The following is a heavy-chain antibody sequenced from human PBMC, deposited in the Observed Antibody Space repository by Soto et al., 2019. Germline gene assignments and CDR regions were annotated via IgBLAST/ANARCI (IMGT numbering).Heavy chain of an antibody. D-gene: IGHD3-22*01. CDR3: AREAHYYDSSGYYGLQYGMDV. CDR1: GYTFTGYY. CDR2: INPNSGGT. V-gene: IGHV1-2*02. J-gene: IGHJ6*02. Sequence: ASVKVSCKASGYTFTGYYMHWVRQAPGQGLEWMGWINPNSGGTNYAQKFQGGVTMTRDTSISTAYMELSRLRSDDTAVYYCAREAHYYDSSGYYGLQYGMDVWGQGTTVTVSS.